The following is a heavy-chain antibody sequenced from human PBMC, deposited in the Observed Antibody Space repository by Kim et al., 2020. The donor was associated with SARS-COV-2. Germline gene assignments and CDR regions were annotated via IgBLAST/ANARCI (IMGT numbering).Heavy chain of an antibody. Sequence: SETLSLTCTVSGGSVSSGSYYWSWIRQPPGKGLEWIGYIYYSGSTNYNPSLKSRVTISVDTSKNQFSLKLSSVTAADTAVYYCASEQYSSSSFDYWGQGTLVTVSS. J-gene: IGHJ4*02. CDR2: IYYSGST. CDR1: GGSVSSGSYY. V-gene: IGHV4-61*01. CDR3: ASEQYSSSSFDY. D-gene: IGHD6-6*01.